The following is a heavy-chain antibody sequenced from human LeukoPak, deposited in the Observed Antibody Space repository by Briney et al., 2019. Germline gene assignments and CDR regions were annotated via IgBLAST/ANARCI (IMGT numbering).Heavy chain of an antibody. CDR3: ARGDYDFWSGYPLDALDI. J-gene: IGHJ3*02. CDR1: GGSISSGSYY. D-gene: IGHD3-3*01. CDR2: IYTSGST. Sequence: SETLSLTCTVSGGSISSGSYYWSWIRQPAGKGLEWIGRIYTSGSTNYNPSLKSRVTISVDTSKNQFSLKLSSVTAADTAVYYCARGDYDFWSGYPLDALDIWGQGTMVTVSS. V-gene: IGHV4-61*02.